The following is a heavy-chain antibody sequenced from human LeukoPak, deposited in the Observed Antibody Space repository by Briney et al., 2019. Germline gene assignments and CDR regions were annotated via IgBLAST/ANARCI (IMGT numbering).Heavy chain of an antibody. CDR2: IKSKTDGGTT. CDR3: TTRSSYSSSWFDY. J-gene: IGHJ5*01. V-gene: IGHV3-15*01. Sequence: GGSLRLSCAASGFTFSNAWMSWVRQAPGKGLEWVGRIKSKTDGGTTDYAAPVKGRFTISRDDSKNTLYLQMNSLKTEDTAVYYCTTRSSYSSSWFDYWGQGTLVTVSS. D-gene: IGHD6-13*01. CDR1: GFTFSNAW.